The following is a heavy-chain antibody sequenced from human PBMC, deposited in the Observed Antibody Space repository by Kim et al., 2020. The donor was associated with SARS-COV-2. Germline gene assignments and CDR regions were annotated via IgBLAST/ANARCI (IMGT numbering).Heavy chain of an antibody. CDR2: IDYTGST. V-gene: IGHV4-59*08. Sequence: SETLSLTCTVSGGSISSYYWSWIRQPPGKGLEWIGYIDYTGSTNYNPSLKSRVTLSVDTSKNQFSLKLSSVTAADTAVYYCARHDKTYWTPPYFDYLGQG. D-gene: IGHD1-1*01. CDR1: GGSISSYY. CDR3: ARHDKTYWTPPYFDY. J-gene: IGHJ4*02.